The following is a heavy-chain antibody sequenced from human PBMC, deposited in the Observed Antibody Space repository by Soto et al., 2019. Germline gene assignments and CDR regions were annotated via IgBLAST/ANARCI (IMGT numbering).Heavy chain of an antibody. V-gene: IGHV3-23*01. D-gene: IGHD3-10*01. CDR2: ISGSGGST. Sequence: GGSLRLSCAASGFTFSSYGMSWVRQAPGKGLEWVSTISGSGGSTYYADSVKGRFTISRDNSKNTLYLQMNSLRAEDTAVYYCAKLSGGGTYFQHWGQGTLVTVSS. CDR1: GFTFSSYG. J-gene: IGHJ1*01. CDR3: AKLSGGGTYFQH.